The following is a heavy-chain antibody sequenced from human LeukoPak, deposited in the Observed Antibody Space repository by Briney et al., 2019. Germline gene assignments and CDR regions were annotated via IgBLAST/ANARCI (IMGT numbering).Heavy chain of an antibody. J-gene: IGHJ5*02. Sequence: ASVTVSRKASGYTFTSYGISWVRQAPGQGLEWMGWISEYKGNTNCGQKLQGRVTMTTDTSTSTAYMELRSLRSDDTAVYYCARGYCSGGSCYDNWFDPWGQGTLVTVSS. D-gene: IGHD2-15*01. CDR3: ARGYCSGGSCYDNWFDP. CDR2: ISEYKGNT. V-gene: IGHV1-18*01. CDR1: GYTFTSYG.